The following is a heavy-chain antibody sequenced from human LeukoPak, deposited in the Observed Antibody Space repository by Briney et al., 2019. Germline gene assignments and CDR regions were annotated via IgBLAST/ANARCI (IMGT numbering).Heavy chain of an antibody. V-gene: IGHV3-13*04. Sequence: AGGSLRLSCAASGFTFSSYDMHWVRQTTGKGLESVSAIGTADDTFYPDSAKGRFTIARDDAKNTLYLQMNNLRVAPTAVYYCASSGYSHYYGLDVWGQGTTVTVSS. CDR3: ASSGYSHYYGLDV. J-gene: IGHJ6*02. CDR1: GFTFSSYD. CDR2: IGTADDT.